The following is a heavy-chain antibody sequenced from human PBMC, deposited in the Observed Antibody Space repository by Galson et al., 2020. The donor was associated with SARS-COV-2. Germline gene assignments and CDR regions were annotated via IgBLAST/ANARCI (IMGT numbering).Heavy chain of an antibody. Sequence: SETLSLTCSVSGGSVRSSSYWWAWIRQPPGKGLEWIGSIYYSGTIYYNPSLLSRLTISVDTSENQFSLNLSSVSAADTAVYYCARLYRYYDSSGYPDYWGQGTLVTVSS. D-gene: IGHD3-22*01. V-gene: IGHV4-39*01. CDR2: IYYSGTI. J-gene: IGHJ4*02. CDR1: GGSVRSSSYW. CDR3: ARLYRYYDSSGYPDY.